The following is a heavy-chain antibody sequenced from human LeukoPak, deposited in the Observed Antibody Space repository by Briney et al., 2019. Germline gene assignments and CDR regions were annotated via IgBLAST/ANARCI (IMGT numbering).Heavy chain of an antibody. Sequence: GGSLRLSCTASAFTFSSYTMNWVRQAPGKGLEWVSYISSSGSTIYYGDSVKGRFTISRDNAKKSLYLQMNSLRAEDTAVYYCARAFSGYDYFYWGQGTLVTVSS. D-gene: IGHD5-12*01. CDR2: ISSSGSTI. J-gene: IGHJ4*02. CDR3: ARAFSGYDYFY. CDR1: AFTFSSYT. V-gene: IGHV3-48*01.